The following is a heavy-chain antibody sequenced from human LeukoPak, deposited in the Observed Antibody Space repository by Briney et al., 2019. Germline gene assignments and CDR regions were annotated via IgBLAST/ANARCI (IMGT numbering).Heavy chain of an antibody. Sequence: ASVKVSCKASGYTFTGYYIHWVRQAPGQGLEWMGWINPNSGGTNYAQKFQGRVTMTRDTSISTAYMELSRLRSDDTAVYYCAREIQLRIDDAFDIWGQGTMVTVSS. CDR3: AREIQLRIDDAFDI. CDR1: GYTFTGYY. J-gene: IGHJ3*02. CDR2: INPNSGGT. V-gene: IGHV1-2*02. D-gene: IGHD5-18*01.